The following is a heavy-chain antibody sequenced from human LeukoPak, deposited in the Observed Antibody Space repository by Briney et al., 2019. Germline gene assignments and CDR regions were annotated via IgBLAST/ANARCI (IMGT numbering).Heavy chain of an antibody. D-gene: IGHD6-19*01. CDR2: IIPMFGIA. CDR1: GGTFSRYA. J-gene: IGHJ4*02. Sequence: SVKVSCKASGGTFSRYAISWVRQAPGQGLEWMGGIIPMFGIANYAQKFQGRVTITADGSTSTAYMELSSLRSEDTAVYYCARDRPYTGGWRGFDYWGQGTLVTVSS. V-gene: IGHV1-69*13. CDR3: ARDRPYTGGWRGFDY.